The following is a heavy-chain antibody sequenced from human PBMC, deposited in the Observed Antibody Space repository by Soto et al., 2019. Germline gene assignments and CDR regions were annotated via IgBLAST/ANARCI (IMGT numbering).Heavy chain of an antibody. Sequence: GGSLRLSCAASGFTFSSYAMSWVRQAPGKGLEWVSAISGSGGSTYYADSVKGRFTISRDNSKNTLYLQMNSLRAEDTAVYYCAKGGSSSWYSLASSDAFDIWGQGTMVTVSS. J-gene: IGHJ3*02. CDR3: AKGGSSSWYSLASSDAFDI. CDR2: ISGSGGST. CDR1: GFTFSSYA. D-gene: IGHD6-13*01. V-gene: IGHV3-23*01.